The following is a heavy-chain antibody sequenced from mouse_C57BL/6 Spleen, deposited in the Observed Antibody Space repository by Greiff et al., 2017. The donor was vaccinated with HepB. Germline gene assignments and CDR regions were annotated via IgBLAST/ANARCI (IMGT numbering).Heavy chain of an antibody. CDR1: GFTFSSYA. Sequence: EVQLVESGGGLVKPGGSLKLSCAASGFTFSSYAMSWVRQTPEKRLEWVATISDGGSYTYYPDNVKGRFTISRDNAKNNLYLQMSHLKSEDTAMYYCARAYYGSRYYFDYWGQGTTLTVSS. J-gene: IGHJ2*01. CDR3: ARAYYGSRYYFDY. CDR2: ISDGGSYT. V-gene: IGHV5-4*01. D-gene: IGHD1-1*01.